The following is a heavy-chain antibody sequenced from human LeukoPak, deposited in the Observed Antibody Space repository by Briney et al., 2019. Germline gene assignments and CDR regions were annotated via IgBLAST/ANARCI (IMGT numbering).Heavy chain of an antibody. CDR2: IYTSGST. J-gene: IGHJ5*02. V-gene: IGHV4-4*07. CDR3: ARDRNVVVAATPGWFDP. Sequence: SETLSLTCTVSGGSISSYYWSWIQQPAGKGLEWIGRIYTSGSTNYNPSLKSRVTMSVDTSKNQFSLKLSSVTAADTAVYYCARDRNVVVAATPGWFDPWGQGALVTVSS. CDR1: GGSISSYY. D-gene: IGHD2-15*01.